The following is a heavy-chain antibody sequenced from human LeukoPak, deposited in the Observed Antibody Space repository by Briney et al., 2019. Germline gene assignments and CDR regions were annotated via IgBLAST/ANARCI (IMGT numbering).Heavy chain of an antibody. V-gene: IGHV3-53*01. J-gene: IGHJ4*02. Sequence: GGSLRLSCAASGFTVSDNYMSWVRQAPGKGLEWVSVTYSDGRTHYADSVKGRFTVSRDNSKNTLYLQMNSLRAEDTAVYYCAILPGYWGQGTLVTVSS. CDR1: GFTVSDNY. CDR2: TYSDGRT. CDR3: AILPGY.